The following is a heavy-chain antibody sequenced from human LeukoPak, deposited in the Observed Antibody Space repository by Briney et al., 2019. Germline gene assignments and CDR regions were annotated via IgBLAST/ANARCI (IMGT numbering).Heavy chain of an antibody. D-gene: IGHD3-9*01. J-gene: IGHJ4*02. V-gene: IGHV1-18*01. CDR3: ARDESDILTGYDFGY. CDR2: ISAYNGNT. CDR1: GYTFTSYG. Sequence: ASVKVSCKASGYTFTSYGISWVRQAPGQGLEWMGWISAYNGNTNYAQKLQGRVTMTTDTSTSTAYMELRSLRSDDTAVYYCARDESDILTGYDFGYWGQGTLVTVSS.